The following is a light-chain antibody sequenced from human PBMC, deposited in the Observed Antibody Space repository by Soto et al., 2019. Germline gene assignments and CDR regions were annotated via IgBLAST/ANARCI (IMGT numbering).Light chain of an antibody. CDR2: EVT. J-gene: IGLJ2*01. Sequence: QSVLTQPASVSGSPGQSITISCTGTSGDIGGYNYVSWYQQHPGKAPKLLISEVTNRPSGVSNRFSGSKSGNTASLTISGLQAEDEADYYCSSYTSSSTSVIFGRGTKVTVL. CDR3: SSYTSSSTSVI. V-gene: IGLV2-14*01. CDR1: SGDIGGYNY.